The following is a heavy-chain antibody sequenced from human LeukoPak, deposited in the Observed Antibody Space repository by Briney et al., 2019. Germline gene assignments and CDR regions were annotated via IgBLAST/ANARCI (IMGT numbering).Heavy chain of an antibody. D-gene: IGHD5-12*01. J-gene: IGHJ6*02. V-gene: IGHV4-61*02. CDR2: IYTSGST. Sequence: PSETLSLTCTVSGVSISSGSYYWSWIRQPAGKGLEWIGRIYTSGSTNYNPSLKSRVTISVDTSKNQFSLKLSSVTAADTAVYYCARGLVATITSGYYYYGMDVWGQGTTVTVSS. CDR3: ARGLVATITSGYYYYGMDV. CDR1: GVSISSGSYY.